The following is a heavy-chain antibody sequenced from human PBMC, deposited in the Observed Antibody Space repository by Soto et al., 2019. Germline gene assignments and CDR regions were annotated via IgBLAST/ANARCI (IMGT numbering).Heavy chain of an antibody. CDR2: IYPGDSDT. J-gene: IGHJ4*02. V-gene: IGHV5-51*01. CDR1: GYSLTSYW. CDR3: ARIGPLGDPDYGDHRYFDY. Sequence: GESLKISCKGSGYSLTSYWIGWVRQMPGKGLEWMGIIYPGDSDTRYSPSFQGQVTISADKSISTAYLQWSSLKASDTAMYYCARIGPLGDPDYGDHRYFDYWGQGTLVTVSS. D-gene: IGHD4-17*01.